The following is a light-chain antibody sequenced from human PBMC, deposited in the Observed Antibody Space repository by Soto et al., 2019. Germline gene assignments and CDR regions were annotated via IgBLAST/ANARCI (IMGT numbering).Light chain of an antibody. V-gene: IGKV1-39*01. Sequence: DIQMTQSPSSLSASVGDRVTITCRSSQSISNYLNWYQQKPGKAPKLLIYAASGLQGGVPSRFSGRGSGKDFTLTISNLKPEDFATYCCQQTYSTPWTFGQGTKVEIK. CDR1: QSISNY. J-gene: IGKJ1*01. CDR3: QQTYSTPWT. CDR2: AAS.